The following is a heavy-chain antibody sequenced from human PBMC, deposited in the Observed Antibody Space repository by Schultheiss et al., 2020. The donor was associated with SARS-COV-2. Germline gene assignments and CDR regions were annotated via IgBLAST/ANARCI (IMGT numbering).Heavy chain of an antibody. J-gene: IGHJ5*02. CDR1: GGSFSGYY. V-gene: IGHV4-34*01. Sequence: SQTLSLTCAVYGGSFSGYYWSWIRQPPGKGLEWIGEINHSGSTNYNPSLKSRVTISVDTSKNQFSLKLSSVTAADTAVYYCARTSYDFWSGYSPLNWFDPWGQGTLVTVSS. D-gene: IGHD3-3*01. CDR3: ARTSYDFWSGYSPLNWFDP. CDR2: INHSGST.